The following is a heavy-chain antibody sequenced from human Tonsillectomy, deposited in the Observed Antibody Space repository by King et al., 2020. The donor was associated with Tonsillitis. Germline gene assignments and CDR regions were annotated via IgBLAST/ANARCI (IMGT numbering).Heavy chain of an antibody. V-gene: IGHV2-26*01. Sequence: TLKESGPALVKPTETLTLTCTVSGFSLSDGRMGVSWIRQPPGKALEWLAHIFSNDEKSYSASLRNRVTISKGTSKSQVVLTITNMDPVDTATYYCARIGGIAVAADAFDVWGRETMVTLS. CDR1: GFSLSDGRMG. J-gene: IGHJ3*01. D-gene: IGHD6-19*01. CDR2: IFSNDEK. CDR3: ARIGGIAVAADAFDV.